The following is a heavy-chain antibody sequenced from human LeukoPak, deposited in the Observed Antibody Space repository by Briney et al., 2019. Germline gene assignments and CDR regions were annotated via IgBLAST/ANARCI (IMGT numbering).Heavy chain of an antibody. CDR2: IYYSGST. J-gene: IGHJ4*02. D-gene: IGHD5-12*01. Sequence: KPSETLSLICTVSGGSISSYYWSWIRQPPGKGLEWIGYIYYSGSTNYNPSLKSRVTISVDTSKNQFSLKLSSVTAADTAVYYCATVYSGYDVVGEDYWGQGTLVTVSS. CDR1: GGSISSYY. CDR3: ATVYSGYDVVGEDY. V-gene: IGHV4-59*01.